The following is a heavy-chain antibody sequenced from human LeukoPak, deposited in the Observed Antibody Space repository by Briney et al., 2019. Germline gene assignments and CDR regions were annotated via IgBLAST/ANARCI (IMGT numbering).Heavy chain of an antibody. CDR2: INPNSGGT. Sequence: ASVRVSCKASGYTFTGYYMHWVRQAPGQGLEWMGWINPNSGGTNYAQKFQGRVTMTRDTSISTAYMELSRLRSDDTAVYYCARDYYDSSGYYNYWGQGTLVTVSS. V-gene: IGHV1-2*02. CDR1: GYTFTGYY. CDR3: ARDYYDSSGYYNY. D-gene: IGHD3-22*01. J-gene: IGHJ4*02.